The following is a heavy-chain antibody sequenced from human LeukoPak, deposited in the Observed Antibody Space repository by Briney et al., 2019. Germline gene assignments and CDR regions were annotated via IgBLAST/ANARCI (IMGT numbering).Heavy chain of an antibody. J-gene: IGHJ4*02. CDR2: ISGNGGYT. Sequence: GGSLRLSCAASGFVFSTYAMHWVRQAPGKGLEHVSGISGNGGYTDYANSVKGRFTISRDNFKNTLYLQMGSLRAEDMAVYYCARDLFSGAEMATFDYWGQGTLVTVSS. CDR3: ARDLFSGAEMATFDY. V-gene: IGHV3-64*01. CDR1: GFVFSTYA. D-gene: IGHD5-24*01.